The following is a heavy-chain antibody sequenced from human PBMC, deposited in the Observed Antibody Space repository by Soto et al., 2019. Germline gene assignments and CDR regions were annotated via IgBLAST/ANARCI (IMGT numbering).Heavy chain of an antibody. CDR1: GFTFSSYS. J-gene: IGHJ4*02. CDR3: ARDAPPDDY. Sequence: PGGSLRLSCAASGFTFSSYSMNWVRQAPGKGLEWVSYISSSSGTIYYADSVKGRFTISRDIARNSLYLQMNSLRAEDTAVYYCARDAPPDDYWGQGTLVTVSS. V-gene: IGHV3-48*01. CDR2: ISSSSGTI.